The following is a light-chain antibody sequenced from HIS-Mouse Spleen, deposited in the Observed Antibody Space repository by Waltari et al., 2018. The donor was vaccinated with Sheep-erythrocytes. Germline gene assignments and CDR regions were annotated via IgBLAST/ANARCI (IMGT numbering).Light chain of an antibody. CDR1: KLADKY. Sequence: SYELTQPPSVSVSPGQTASITCPGDKLADKYACWYQQKPGQSPVLVIYQDSKRPSGIPERFSGSNSGNTATLTISGTQAMDEADYYCQAWDSSTAWNVVFGGGTKLTVL. CDR2: QDS. V-gene: IGLV3-1*01. CDR3: QAWDSSTAWNVV. J-gene: IGLJ2*01.